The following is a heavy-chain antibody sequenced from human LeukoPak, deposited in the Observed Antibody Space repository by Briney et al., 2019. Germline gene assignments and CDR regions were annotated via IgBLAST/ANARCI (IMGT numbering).Heavy chain of an antibody. V-gene: IGHV1-69*01. Sequence: GSSVKVSCKASGGTFSSYAISWVRQAPGQGLEWMGGIIPTFGTANYAQKFQGRVTITADESTSTAYMELSSLRSEDTAVYYCARVGNSGYDWTFDYWGQGTLVTVSS. CDR2: IIPTFGTA. CDR1: GGTFSSYA. J-gene: IGHJ4*02. D-gene: IGHD5-12*01. CDR3: ARVGNSGYDWTFDY.